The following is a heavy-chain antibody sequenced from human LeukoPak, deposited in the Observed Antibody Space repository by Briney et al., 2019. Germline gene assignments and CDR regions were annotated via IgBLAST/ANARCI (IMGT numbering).Heavy chain of an antibody. CDR3: ARAPAASDY. CDR1: GGSISSSSYY. CDR2: TYYSGST. Sequence: SETLSLTCTVSGGSISSSSYYWGWIRQPPGKGLEWIGSTYYSGSTYYNPSLKSRVTISVDTSKNQFSLKLSSVTAADTAVYYCARAPAASDYWGQGTLVTVSS. J-gene: IGHJ4*02. V-gene: IGHV4-39*07.